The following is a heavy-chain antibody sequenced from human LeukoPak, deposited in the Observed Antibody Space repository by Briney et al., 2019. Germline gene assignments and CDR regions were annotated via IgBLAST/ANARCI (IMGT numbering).Heavy chain of an antibody. CDR1: GYTFTSYY. D-gene: IGHD5-24*01. J-gene: IGHJ4*02. V-gene: IGHV1-46*01. Sequence: GASVKVSCKASGYTFTSYYMHWVRQAPGQGLEWMGIINPSGGSTSYAQKFQGRVTMTRDMSTSTVYMELSSLRSKDTAVYYCARLYLPATRFDYWGQGTLVTVSS. CDR3: ARLYLPATRFDY. CDR2: INPSGGST.